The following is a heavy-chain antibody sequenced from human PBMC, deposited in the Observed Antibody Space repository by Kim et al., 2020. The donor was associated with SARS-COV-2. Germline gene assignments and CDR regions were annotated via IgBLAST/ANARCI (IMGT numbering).Heavy chain of an antibody. CDR1: GQSIKTNSFF. D-gene: IGHD1-26*01. Sequence: SETLSLTCTVSGQSIKTNSFFWGWIRQPPGKGLEWMGTIYYAGSTYFNPSLKSRLTISVDTSRNQFSVKLSSVTASDTAVYYCARLNRGAYRYYFDYWGPGAQVTVSS. V-gene: IGHV4-39*01. CDR2: IYYAGST. CDR3: ARLNRGAYRYYFDY. J-gene: IGHJ4*01.